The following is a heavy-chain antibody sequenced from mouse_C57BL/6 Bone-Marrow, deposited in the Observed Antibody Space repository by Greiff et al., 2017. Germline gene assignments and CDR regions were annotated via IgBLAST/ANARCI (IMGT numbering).Heavy chain of an antibody. V-gene: IGHV14-3*01. J-gene: IGHJ1*03. CDR2: IDPANGNT. CDR1: GFNIKNTY. CDR3: ARPYYYGSSWGFDV. D-gene: IGHD1-1*01. Sequence: VHVKQSVAELVRPGASVKLSCTASGFNIKNTYMHWVKQRPEQGLEWIGRIDPANGNTKYAPKFQGKATITADTSSNTAYLQLSSQTSEDTAIYYCARPYYYGSSWGFDVWGTGTTVTVSS.